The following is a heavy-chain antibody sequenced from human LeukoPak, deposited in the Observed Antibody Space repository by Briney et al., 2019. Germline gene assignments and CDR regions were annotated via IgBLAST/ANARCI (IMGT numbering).Heavy chain of an antibody. CDR1: GFTFSNYW. CDR2: ISGSGGST. V-gene: IGHV3-23*01. J-gene: IGHJ4*02. D-gene: IGHD3-16*01. Sequence: PGGSLRLSCVASGFTFSNYWMSWVRQAPGKGLEWVSAISGSGGSTYYADSVKGRFTISRDNSKNTLYLQMNSLRAEDTAVYYCAKDRGITFKAAYYFDYWGQGTLVTVSS. CDR3: AKDRGITFKAAYYFDY.